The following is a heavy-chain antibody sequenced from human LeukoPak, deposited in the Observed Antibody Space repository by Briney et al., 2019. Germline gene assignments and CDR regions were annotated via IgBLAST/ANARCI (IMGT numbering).Heavy chain of an antibody. CDR2: IHFSGST. V-gene: IGHV4-39*01. J-gene: IGHJ4*02. CDR3: ARRMGALDF. CDR1: GGSFSNIIYY. D-gene: IGHD1-26*01. Sequence: PSETLSLTCSVSGGSFSNIIYYWAWVRLPPGKGLEWIGSIHFSGSTYYNPSLKSRVTISADTSKNQFSLRLNFVTAADTAVYYCARRMGALDFWGQGALVTVSS.